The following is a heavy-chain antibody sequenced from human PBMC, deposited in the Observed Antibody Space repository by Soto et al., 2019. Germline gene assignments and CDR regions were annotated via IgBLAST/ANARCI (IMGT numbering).Heavy chain of an antibody. CDR3: ARDPTVSYYFDY. V-gene: IGHV3-21*01. Sequence: EVQLVESGGGLVTPGGSLRLSCAASGFTFSSYSMNWVRQAPGKGLEWVSSITIGGNYIYYADSVQGRFTMSRDNAKNSLYLQMNSLRVEDTAVYYCARDPTVSYYFDYWGQGTLVIVSS. CDR1: GFTFSSYS. J-gene: IGHJ4*02. CDR2: ITIGGNYI. D-gene: IGHD4-4*01.